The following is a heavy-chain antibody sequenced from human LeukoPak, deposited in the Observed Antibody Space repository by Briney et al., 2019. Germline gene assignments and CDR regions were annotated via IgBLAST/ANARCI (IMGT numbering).Heavy chain of an antibody. CDR1: GYTFTSYY. CDR2: INASGGST. D-gene: IGHD5-18*01. CDR3: ARAGYSYGPFDY. J-gene: IGHJ4*02. Sequence: ASVKVSCKASGYTFTSYYMHWVRQAPGQGLEWMGIINASGGSTSYAKKFQGRVTMTRDTSTSTVYMELSSLRSEDTAVYYCARAGYSYGPFDYWGQGTLVSVSS. V-gene: IGHV1-46*03.